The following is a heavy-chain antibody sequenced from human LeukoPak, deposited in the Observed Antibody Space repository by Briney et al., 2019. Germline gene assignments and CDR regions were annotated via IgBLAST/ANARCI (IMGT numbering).Heavy chain of an antibody. Sequence: GGSLRLSGAASGFTFSSYAMSWVRQAPGKGLEWISAISGSGGSTYYVDSVKGRFTISRDNSKNTLYLQMNSLRAEDTAVYYYATTPPNPYGRNHLWGQGTMVTVSS. CDR2: ISGSGGST. CDR1: GFTFSSYA. D-gene: IGHD1-14*01. CDR3: ATTPPNPYGRNHL. V-gene: IGHV3-23*01. J-gene: IGHJ3*01.